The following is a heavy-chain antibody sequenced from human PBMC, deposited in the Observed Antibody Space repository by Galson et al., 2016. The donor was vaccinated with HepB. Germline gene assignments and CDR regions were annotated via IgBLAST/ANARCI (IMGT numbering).Heavy chain of an antibody. Sequence: TLSLTCTVSGASISSDGYYWSWIRHLPGKGLEWIGYTYHSGRTFYNWPLQSRVTISIDRSKNQFSLKLSSVTAADTAVYYCARGQIRWFDPWGQGALVTVSS. CDR3: ARGQIRWFDP. V-gene: IGHV4-30-4*08. CDR2: TYHSGRT. CDR1: GASISSDGYY. J-gene: IGHJ5*02.